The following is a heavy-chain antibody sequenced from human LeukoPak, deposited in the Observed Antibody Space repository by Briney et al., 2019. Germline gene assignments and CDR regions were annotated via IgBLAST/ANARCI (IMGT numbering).Heavy chain of an antibody. CDR1: GFTFSSYS. Sequence: LTGGSLRLSCAASGFTFSSYSMNWVRQAPGKGLEWISYITGSGDTIYYADSVKGRFTISRDNAKNSLFLQMNSLTADDTAVYYCARERTTIVSGTTIGAYWGQGTLVTVSS. V-gene: IGHV3-48*04. D-gene: IGHD2/OR15-2a*01. J-gene: IGHJ4*02. CDR2: ITGSGDTI. CDR3: ARERTTIVSGTTIGAY.